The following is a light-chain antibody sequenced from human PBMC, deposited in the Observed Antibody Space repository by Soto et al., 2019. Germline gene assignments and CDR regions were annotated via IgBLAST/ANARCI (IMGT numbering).Light chain of an antibody. J-gene: IGKJ3*01. Sequence: PGERVTLSCRASQSVSSSYLTWYQQKPGQAPRLLIYGASTRATSIPARFSGSGSGTDFTLTISRLEPEDFAVYYCQQYGSSPRTFGPGTKVDIK. CDR1: QSVSSSY. CDR3: QQYGSSPRT. CDR2: GAS. V-gene: IGKV3-20*01.